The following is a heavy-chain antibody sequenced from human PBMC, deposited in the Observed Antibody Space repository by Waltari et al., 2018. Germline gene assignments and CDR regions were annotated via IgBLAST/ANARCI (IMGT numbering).Heavy chain of an antibody. J-gene: IGHJ3*02. CDR3: ARRKLGEAFDI. CDR2: TIPIFGSP. V-gene: IGHV1-69*12. D-gene: IGHD3-16*01. Sequence: QVQLVQSGAEVKKPGASVRVSCRASGGNFGRYAITWVRRAPGHGLEWMGGTIPIFGSPMYAPKFQGRVSITADELTYTVYMELNSLRSDDTAIYYCARRKLGEAFDIWGQGTMVIVSS. CDR1: GGNFGRYA.